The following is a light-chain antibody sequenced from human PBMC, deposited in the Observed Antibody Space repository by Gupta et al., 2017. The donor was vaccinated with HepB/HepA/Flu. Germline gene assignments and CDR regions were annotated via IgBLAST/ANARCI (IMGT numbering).Light chain of an antibody. Sequence: SSELTQDPAVSVALGQTVRITCQGDSLRSYYASWYQQKPGQAPVLVIYDKNNRPSGMPDRFSGSNSGNTASFTTTGAQAEDEADYYCNSRDSICNHVRFGGGTKLTVL. CDR3: NSRDSICNHVR. V-gene: IGLV3-19*01. CDR1: SLRSYY. CDR2: DKN. J-gene: IGLJ3*02.